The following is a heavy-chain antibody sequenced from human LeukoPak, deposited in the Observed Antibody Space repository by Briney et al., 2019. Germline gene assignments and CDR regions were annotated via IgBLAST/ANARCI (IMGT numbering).Heavy chain of an antibody. D-gene: IGHD3-10*01. CDR2: IYYSGST. CDR3: ARHLRRFGWFDP. CDR1: GGSISGSH. J-gene: IGHJ5*02. V-gene: IGHV4-59*04. Sequence: SETLSLTCTVSGGSISGSHWSWIRQPPGKGLEWIGYIYYSGSTYYNPSLKSRVTISVDTSKNQFSLKLSSVTAADTAVYYCARHLRRFGWFDPWGQGTLVTVSS.